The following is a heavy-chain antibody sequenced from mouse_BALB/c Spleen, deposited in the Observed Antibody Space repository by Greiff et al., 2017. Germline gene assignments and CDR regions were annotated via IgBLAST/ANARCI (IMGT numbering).Heavy chain of an antibody. D-gene: IGHD1-1*01. CDR1: GYTFSSYW. CDR3: ARRFITTGTYFDV. J-gene: IGHJ1*01. Sequence: QVQLQQSGAELMKPGASVKISCKATGYTFSSYWIEWVKQSPGHGLEWIGEILPGSGSTNYNEKFKGKATFTADTSSNTAYMQLSSLTSEDSAVYYCARRFITTGTYFDVWGAGTTVTVSS. CDR2: ILPGSGST. V-gene: IGHV1-9*01.